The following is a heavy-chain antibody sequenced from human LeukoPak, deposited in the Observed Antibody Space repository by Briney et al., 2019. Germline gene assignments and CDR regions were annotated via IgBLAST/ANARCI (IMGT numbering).Heavy chain of an antibody. CDR2: MNPNSGNT. J-gene: IGHJ3*02. D-gene: IGHD2-2*01. CDR1: GYTFTSYD. CDR3: ATPKGYCSSTSCYFSRAFDI. Sequence: ASVKVSCKASGYTFTSYDINWVRQATGQGLEWMGWMNPNSGNTGYAQKFQGRVTITRNTSISTAYMELSSLRSEDTAVYYCATPKGYCSSTSCYFSRAFDIWGQGAMVTVSS. V-gene: IGHV1-8*03.